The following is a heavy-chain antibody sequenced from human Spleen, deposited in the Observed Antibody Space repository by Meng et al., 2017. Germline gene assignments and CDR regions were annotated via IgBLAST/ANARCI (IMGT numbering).Heavy chain of an antibody. CDR3: ARGLGEAVVPRTMFDY. J-gene: IGHJ4*02. CDR1: GGSFSDYY. Sequence: QVQRQQWGAGLLKPSETLSRTCVVSGGSFSDYYWSWIRQPPGKGLEWIGEIYHSGGTKYNPSLKSRVTISVDKSKNQFSLKLSSVTAADTAVYYCARGLGEAVVPRTMFDYWGQGTLVTVSS. CDR2: IYHSGGT. D-gene: IGHD2-2*01. V-gene: IGHV4-34*01.